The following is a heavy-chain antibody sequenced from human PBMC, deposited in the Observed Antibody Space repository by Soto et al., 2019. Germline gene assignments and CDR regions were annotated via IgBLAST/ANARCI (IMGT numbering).Heavy chain of an antibody. CDR1: GGTFSSHS. CDR2: IITFFGTA. Sequence: VQLMQSGAEVKQPGSSVKVSCKASGGTFSSHSINWVRQAPGQGLEWMGGIITFFGTANYAQNVQGRVTITADQSTTTAYMELNSLRSDDTAVYYCAREVGYGDFSAALLDWGQGTLVTVSS. D-gene: IGHD4-17*01. CDR3: AREVGYGDFSAALLD. V-gene: IGHV1-69*01. J-gene: IGHJ4*02.